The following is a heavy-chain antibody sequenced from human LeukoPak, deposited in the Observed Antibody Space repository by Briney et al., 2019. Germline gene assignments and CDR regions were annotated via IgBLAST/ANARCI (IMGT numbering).Heavy chain of an antibody. D-gene: IGHD3-10*01. Sequence: SETLSLTCTGSGGSISSSTSYWGWIRQPPGKGLEWIGSIYYSGTTYYNPSLKSRVTISVDMSKNQFSLKLSSVTAADTAVYYCARVGHYFYGSGSFLGGFDYWGQGSLVTVSS. CDR3: ARVGHYFYGSGSFLGGFDY. V-gene: IGHV4-39*01. J-gene: IGHJ4*02. CDR1: GGSISSSTSY. CDR2: IYYSGTT.